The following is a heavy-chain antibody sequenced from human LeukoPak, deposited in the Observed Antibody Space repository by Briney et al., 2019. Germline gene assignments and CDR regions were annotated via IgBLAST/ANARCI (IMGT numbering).Heavy chain of an antibody. CDR2: INHSGST. CDR1: GGSFSGYY. D-gene: IGHD4-17*01. Sequence: PSETLSLTCAVYGGSFSGYYWSWIRQPPGKGLEWIGEINHSGSTNYNPSLKSRVTISVDTSKNQFSLKLSSVTAADTAVYYCARKNGDPLSFFDYWGQGTLVTVSS. V-gene: IGHV4-34*01. CDR3: ARKNGDPLSFFDY. J-gene: IGHJ4*02.